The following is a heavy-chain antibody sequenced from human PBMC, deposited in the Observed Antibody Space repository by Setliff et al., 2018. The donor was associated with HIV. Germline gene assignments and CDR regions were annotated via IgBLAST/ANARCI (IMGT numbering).Heavy chain of an antibody. V-gene: IGHV3-30*02. D-gene: IGHD3-16*01. J-gene: IGHJ3*02. CDR1: GFTFSSYG. CDR2: IRYDGSEK. Sequence: PGGSLRLSCPASGFTFSSYGMHWVRQAPGKGLEWVAFIRYDGSEKYYIESVKGRFTISRENSKKMLYLQMNSMRAEDTAVYYCAKMGSPVGPDAFDIWGQGTMVTVSS. CDR3: AKMGSPVGPDAFDI.